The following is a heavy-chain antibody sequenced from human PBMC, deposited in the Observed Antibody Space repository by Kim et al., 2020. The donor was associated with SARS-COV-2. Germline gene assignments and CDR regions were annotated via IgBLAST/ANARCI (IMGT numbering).Heavy chain of an antibody. CDR1: GGSISSGSYY. D-gene: IGHD3-9*01. V-gene: IGHV4-61*02. Sequence: SETLSLTCTVSGGSISSGSYYWSWIRQPAGKGLEWIGRIYTSGSTNYNPSLKSRVTISVDTSKNQFSLKLSSVTAADTAVYYCAREGVHYDILTGVYYYYGMAVWGQWTTVTVSS. J-gene: IGHJ6*02. CDR2: IYTSGST. CDR3: AREGVHYDILTGVYYYYGMAV.